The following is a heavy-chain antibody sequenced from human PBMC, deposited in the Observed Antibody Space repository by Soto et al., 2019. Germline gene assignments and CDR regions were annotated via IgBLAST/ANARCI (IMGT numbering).Heavy chain of an antibody. J-gene: IGHJ6*02. CDR1: GFTFSTYP. D-gene: IGHD4-4*01. Sequence: EAQLSESGGGLVQPGGSLRLSCAASGFTFSTYPMSWVRQAPGKGLEWVSGISGSGISTYYADSVKGRFTISRDNSKNTVFLQMNSLRAEDTAVYHCAKPPVITASYYYYDMDVWGQGTTVTVSS. V-gene: IGHV3-23*01. CDR2: ISGSGIST. CDR3: AKPPVITASYYYYDMDV.